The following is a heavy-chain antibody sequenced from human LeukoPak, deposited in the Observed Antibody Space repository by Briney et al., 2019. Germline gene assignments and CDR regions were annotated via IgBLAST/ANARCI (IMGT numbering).Heavy chain of an antibody. CDR2: VCHSGST. CDR3: ARGTPPPAWFDP. V-gene: IGHV4-30-2*01. Sequence: PSETLSLTCAVSGGSISSGGYSWSWIRQPPGKGLEWIGDVCHSGSTHYNPSLKSRVTISVDRSKNQFSLKLTSVTAADTAVYYCARGTPPPAWFDPWGQGTLVTVSS. CDR1: GGSISSGGYS. J-gene: IGHJ5*02.